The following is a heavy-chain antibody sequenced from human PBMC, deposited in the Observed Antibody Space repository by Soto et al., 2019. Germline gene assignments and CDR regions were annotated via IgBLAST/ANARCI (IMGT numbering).Heavy chain of an antibody. D-gene: IGHD1-1*01. CDR1: GYTFTSYD. Sequence: QVQLVQSGAEVKKPGASVKVSCKASGYTFTSYDINWVRQATGQGLEWMGWMNPNSGNTGYAQKFQGRVTMTRNTSRSTAYMELSSLRSEDTAVYYCARERTVTTSMDVWRQGTTVTVPS. CDR3: ARERTVTTSMDV. J-gene: IGHJ6*02. CDR2: MNPNSGNT. V-gene: IGHV1-8*01.